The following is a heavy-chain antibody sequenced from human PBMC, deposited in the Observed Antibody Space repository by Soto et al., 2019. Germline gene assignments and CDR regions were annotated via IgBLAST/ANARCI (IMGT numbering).Heavy chain of an antibody. J-gene: IGHJ4*02. CDR2: ISYDGSNK. D-gene: IGHD2-2*01. CDR1: GFTFSSYA. Sequence: QVQLVESGGGVVQPGRSLRLSCAASGFTFSSYAMHWVRQAPGKGLEWVAVISYDGSNKYYADSVKGRFTISRDNSKNXLYLQMNSLRAEDTAVYYCARDRGGNCISTSCRDYWGQGTLVTVSS. CDR3: ARDRGGNCISTSCRDY. V-gene: IGHV3-30-3*01.